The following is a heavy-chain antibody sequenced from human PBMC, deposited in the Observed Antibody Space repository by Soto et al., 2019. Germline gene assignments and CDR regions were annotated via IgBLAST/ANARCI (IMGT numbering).Heavy chain of an antibody. CDR3: ARELTGDPPDAFDI. J-gene: IGHJ3*02. Sequence: GGSLRLSCAASGFTFSSYWMSWVRQAPGKGLEWVANRKQDGSEKYYVDSVKGRFTISRDNAKNSLDLQMNSRRAEDTAVYYCARELTGDPPDAFDIWGQGTMVTVSS. CDR2: RKQDGSEK. D-gene: IGHD7-27*01. CDR1: GFTFSSYW. V-gene: IGHV3-7*03.